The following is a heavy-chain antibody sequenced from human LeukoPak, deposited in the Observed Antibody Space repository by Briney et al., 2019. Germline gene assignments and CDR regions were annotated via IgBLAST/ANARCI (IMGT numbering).Heavy chain of an antibody. CDR1: GYTFTSYD. CDR2: IIPIFGTA. D-gene: IGHD6-13*01. J-gene: IGHJ4*02. CDR3: ARFDSSSWSPLDY. Sequence: GASVKVSCKASGYTFTSYDINWVRQAPGQGLEWMGGIIPIFGTANYAQKFQGRVTITADESTSTAYMELSSLRSEDTAVYYCARFDSSSWSPLDYWGQGTLVTVSS. V-gene: IGHV1-69*13.